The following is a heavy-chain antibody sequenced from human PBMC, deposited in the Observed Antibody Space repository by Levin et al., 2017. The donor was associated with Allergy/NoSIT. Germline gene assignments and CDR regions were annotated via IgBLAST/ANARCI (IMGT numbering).Heavy chain of an antibody. Sequence: GESLKISCSASGFAFSYYAVHWVRQAPGKGLVYVSSISTTGGDTYYADSVKGRFTISRDNSKNTLYLQMDSLRAEDTAVYYCGKDRTSGSGTGLVDCWGQGTLVTVSP. D-gene: IGHD6-13*01. J-gene: IGHJ4*02. CDR2: ISTTGGDT. CDR1: GFAFSYYA. V-gene: IGHV3-64D*06. CDR3: GKDRTSGSGTGLVDC.